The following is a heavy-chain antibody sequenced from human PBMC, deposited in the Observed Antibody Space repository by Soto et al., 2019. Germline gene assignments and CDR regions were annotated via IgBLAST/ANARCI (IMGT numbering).Heavy chain of an antibody. CDR1: GFTFDDYA. V-gene: IGHV3-9*01. Sequence: EVQLVESGGGLVQPGRSLRLSCAASGFTFDDYAMHWVRQAPGKGLEWVSGISWNSGSIGYADSVKGRFTISRDNAKNSLYLQMNSLRAEDTALYYCAKDSSASPGLDYWGQGTLVTVSS. CDR3: AKDSSASPGLDY. CDR2: ISWNSGSI. J-gene: IGHJ4*02. D-gene: IGHD6-6*01.